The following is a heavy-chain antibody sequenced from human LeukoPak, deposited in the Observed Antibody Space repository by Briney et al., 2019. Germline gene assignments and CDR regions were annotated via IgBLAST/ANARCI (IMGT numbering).Heavy chain of an antibody. CDR2: IYRGGST. Sequence: GGSLRLSCAASGLTISSNYMNWVRQAPGKGLGWVSVIYRGGSTYYADSVKGRFTISRDNSKNTLYLQMNTLRAEDTAVYYCAKVGLPYTSSFLGDYSYMDVCGKATTVTVSS. CDR3: AKVGLPYTSSFLGDYSYMDV. D-gene: IGHD6-13*01. V-gene: IGHV3-66*02. J-gene: IGHJ6*03. CDR1: GLTISSNY.